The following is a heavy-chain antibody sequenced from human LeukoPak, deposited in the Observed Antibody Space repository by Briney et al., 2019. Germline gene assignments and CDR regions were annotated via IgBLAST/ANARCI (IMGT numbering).Heavy chain of an antibody. J-gene: IGHJ4*02. CDR3: ARGVLVTTKTLFDY. V-gene: IGHV3-7*01. CDR1: GFSFTKAW. Sequence: PGGSLRLSCAASGFSFTKAWMSWVRQAPGNGLEWVANIKQDGSEKYYVDSVKGRFTISRDNAKNSLYLQMNSLRAEDTAVYYCARGVLVTTKTLFDYWGQGTLVTVSS. D-gene: IGHD2-21*02. CDR2: IKQDGSEK.